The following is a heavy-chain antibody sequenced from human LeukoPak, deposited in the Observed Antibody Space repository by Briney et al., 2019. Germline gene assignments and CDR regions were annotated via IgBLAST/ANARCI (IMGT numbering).Heavy chain of an antibody. V-gene: IGHV3-23*01. J-gene: IGHJ4*02. D-gene: IGHD6-19*01. CDR1: GFTFSSYA. CDR2: ISGCGGST. CDR3: AKSGIAVVTDY. Sequence: GGSLRLSCAASGFTFSSYAMSWVRQAPGKGLEWVSAISGCGGSTYYADSVKGRFTISRDNSKNTLNLQMNSLRAEDTAVYYCAKSGIAVVTDYWGQGTLVTVSS.